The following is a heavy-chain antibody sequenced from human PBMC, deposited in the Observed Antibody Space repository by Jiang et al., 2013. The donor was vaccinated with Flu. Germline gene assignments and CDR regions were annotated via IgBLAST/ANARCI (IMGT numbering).Heavy chain of an antibody. V-gene: IGHV4-39*07. Sequence: KSRVTISVDTSKNQFSLKLSSVTAADTAVYYCARVEGYYYDSSGFDYWGQGTLVTVSS. J-gene: IGHJ4*02. CDR3: ARVEGYYYDSSGFDY. D-gene: IGHD3-22*01.